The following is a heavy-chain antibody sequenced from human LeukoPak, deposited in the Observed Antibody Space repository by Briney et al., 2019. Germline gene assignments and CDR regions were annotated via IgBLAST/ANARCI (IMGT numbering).Heavy chain of an antibody. Sequence: PSQTLSLTCAVSGGSISSGSYSWSWIRQPPGKGLEWIGYISHSGNTYYNPSLKSRVTISVDTSKNQFSLKLSSVTAADTAVYYCARLGTKGVAVGLYGMDVWGQGTTVTVSS. CDR1: GGSISSGSYS. D-gene: IGHD6-19*01. J-gene: IGHJ6*02. CDR3: ARLGTKGVAVGLYGMDV. V-gene: IGHV4-30-2*01. CDR2: ISHSGNT.